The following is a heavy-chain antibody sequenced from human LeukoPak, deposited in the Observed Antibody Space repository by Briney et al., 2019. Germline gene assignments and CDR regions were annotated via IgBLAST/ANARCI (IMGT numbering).Heavy chain of an antibody. J-gene: IGHJ4*02. CDR1: GFTFSSYA. D-gene: IGHD6-6*01. Sequence: PGGFLRLSCAASGFTFSSYAMSWVRQAPGKGLEWVSAISGSGGSTYYADSVKGRFTISRDNSKSTLYLQMNSLRAEDTAVYYCASHRGLKQLSDVNWGQGTLVTVSS. V-gene: IGHV3-23*01. CDR2: ISGSGGST. CDR3: ASHRGLKQLSDVN.